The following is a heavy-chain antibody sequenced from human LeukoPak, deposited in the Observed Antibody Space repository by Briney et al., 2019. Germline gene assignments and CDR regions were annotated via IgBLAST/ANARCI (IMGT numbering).Heavy chain of an antibody. CDR2: VIPIFGTA. D-gene: IGHD6-19*01. V-gene: IGHV1-69*05. Sequence: SVKVSCKASGGTFSSYAISWVRQAPGQGLEWMGGVIPIFGTANYAQKFQGRVTITTDESTSTAYMELGSLRSEDTAVYYCARDLQYSSGWYYFIYWGQGTLVTVSS. CDR1: GGTFSSYA. J-gene: IGHJ4*02. CDR3: ARDLQYSSGWYYFIY.